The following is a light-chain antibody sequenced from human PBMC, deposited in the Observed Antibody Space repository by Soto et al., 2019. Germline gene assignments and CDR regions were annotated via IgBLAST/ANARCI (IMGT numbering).Light chain of an antibody. CDR1: QSLSSRY. CDR2: GAS. V-gene: IGKV3-20*01. CDR3: QQYDTSRRT. Sequence: EIVLTQSPGTLSLSPGERATLSCRASQSLSSRYLAWYQQTPGQAPRLLIYGASSRSTGVPDRFSGSGSGTDFSLTISRLEPEDFAVYYCQQYDTSRRTFGQGTKVDIK. J-gene: IGKJ1*01.